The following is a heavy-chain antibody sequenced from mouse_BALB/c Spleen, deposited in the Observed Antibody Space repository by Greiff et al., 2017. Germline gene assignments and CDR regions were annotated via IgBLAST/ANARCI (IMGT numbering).Heavy chain of an antibody. CDR1: GYTFPSYW. D-gene: IGHD2-4*01. J-gene: IGHJ3*01. V-gene: IGHV1-7*01. Sequence: QVQLKQSGAELAKPGASVKMSCKASGYTFPSYWMHWVKQRPGQGLEWIGDINTSTGYTEYNQKFKNMATLTADKSSSTAYMQLSSLTSEDSAVYNCAGYYDSTTCFAYWGRGTPVTV. CDR3: AGYYDSTTCFAY. CDR2: INTSTGYT.